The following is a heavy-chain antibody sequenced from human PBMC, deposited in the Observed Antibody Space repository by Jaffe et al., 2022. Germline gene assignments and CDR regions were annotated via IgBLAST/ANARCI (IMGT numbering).Heavy chain of an antibody. CDR2: IKSKTDGGTT. CDR3: TTDSQYPYGYYYGSGSYYNEYAFDI. D-gene: IGHD3-10*01. V-gene: IGHV3-15*01. Sequence: EVQLVESGGGLVKPGGSLRLSCAASGFTFSNAWMSWVRQAPGKGLEWVGRIKSKTDGGTTDYAAPVKGRFTISRDDSKNTLYLQMNSLKTEDTAVYYCTTDSQYPYGYYYGSGSYYNEYAFDIWGQGTMVTVSS. CDR1: GFTFSNAW. J-gene: IGHJ3*02.